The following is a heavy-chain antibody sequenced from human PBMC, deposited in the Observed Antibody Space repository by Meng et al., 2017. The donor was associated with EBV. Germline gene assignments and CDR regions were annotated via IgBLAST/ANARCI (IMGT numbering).Heavy chain of an antibody. V-gene: IGHV4-61*01. J-gene: IGHJ5*02. CDR2: IYYSGST. D-gene: IGHD4-17*01. CDR1: GGSVSSGSYY. CDR3: ARGRYYGDYFWFDP. Sequence: QVQLQAAGPGLVKPSQPLSLTCTVSGGSVSSGSYYWSWIRQPPGKGLEWIGYIYYSGSTNYNPSLKSRVTISVDTSKNQFSLKLSSVTAADTAVYYCARGRYYGDYFWFDPWGQGTLVTVSS.